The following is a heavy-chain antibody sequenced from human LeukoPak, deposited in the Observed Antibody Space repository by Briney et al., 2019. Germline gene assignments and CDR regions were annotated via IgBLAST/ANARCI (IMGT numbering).Heavy chain of an antibody. J-gene: IGHJ4*02. CDR1: GYTFTGYY. CDR2: MNPNSGNT. V-gene: IGHV1-8*02. D-gene: IGHD3-22*01. CDR3: ARGGLTYYYDSSGYLNY. Sequence: GASVKVSCKASGYTFTGYYMHWVRQAPGQGLEWMGWMNPNSGNTGYAQKFQGRVTMTRNTSISTAYMELSSLRSEDTAVYYCARGGLTYYYDSSGYLNYWGQGTLVTVSS.